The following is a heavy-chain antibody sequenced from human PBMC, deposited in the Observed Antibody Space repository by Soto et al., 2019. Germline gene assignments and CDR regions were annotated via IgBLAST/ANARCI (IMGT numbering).Heavy chain of an antibody. V-gene: IGHV3-23*01. CDR3: AKGRSYYYYGVDV. CDR2: ISGGGGGT. CDR1: GFSFSNYA. J-gene: IGHJ6*02. Sequence: GGSLRLSCSVSGFSFSNYAMTWVRQAPGKGLEWVSSISGGGGGTHYADSMKGRVTISRDNSRNTLHLEMKRLRADDTALYYCAKGRSYYYYGVDVWGQGTTVTVSS.